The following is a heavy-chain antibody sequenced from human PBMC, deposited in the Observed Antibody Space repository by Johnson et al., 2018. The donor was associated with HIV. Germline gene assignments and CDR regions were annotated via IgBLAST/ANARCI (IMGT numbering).Heavy chain of an antibody. D-gene: IGHD1-26*01. CDR3: ASAGELPDDDAFDI. CDR1: AFTVSSNY. Sequence: VQLVESGGGLVQPGGSLRLSCAASAFTVSSNYMSWVRQAPGKGLEWVSVIYSGGGTQYADSVKGRFTIPRDNSKNTLYLQMNSLRAEDTAVYYCASAGELPDDDAFDIWGQGTRVTVSS. CDR2: IYSGGGT. J-gene: IGHJ3*02. V-gene: IGHV3-66*02.